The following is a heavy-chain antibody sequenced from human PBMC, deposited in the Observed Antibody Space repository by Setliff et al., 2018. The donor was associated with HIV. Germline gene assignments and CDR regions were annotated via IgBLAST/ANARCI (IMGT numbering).Heavy chain of an antibody. D-gene: IGHD3-22*01. CDR2: IFYSETVYYGGST. CDR3: ARVYYFDSSGYYQRGDVFDI. Sequence: SETLSLTCTVSGGSISSYYWGWIRQPPGKGPEWIGSIFYSETVYYGGSTDYNPALKNRVAISVDTSRNRVSLKMTSVTAADTAVYYCARVYYFDSSGYYQRGDVFDIWGQGTMVTVSS. J-gene: IGHJ3*02. V-gene: IGHV4-59*01. CDR1: GGSISSYY.